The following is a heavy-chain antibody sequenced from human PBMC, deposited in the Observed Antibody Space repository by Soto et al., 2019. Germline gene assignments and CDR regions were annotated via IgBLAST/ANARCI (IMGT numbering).Heavy chain of an antibody. CDR2: IYYSGST. Sequence: SETLSLTCTVSGGSISSYYWSWIRQPPGKGLEWIGYIYYSGSTNYNPSLKSRVTISVDTSKNQFSLKLSSVTAAGTAVYYCARDIGDGYDMHSWGQGTLVTVS. D-gene: IGHD5-12*01. CDR1: GGSISSYY. V-gene: IGHV4-59*01. J-gene: IGHJ4*02. CDR3: ARDIGDGYDMHS.